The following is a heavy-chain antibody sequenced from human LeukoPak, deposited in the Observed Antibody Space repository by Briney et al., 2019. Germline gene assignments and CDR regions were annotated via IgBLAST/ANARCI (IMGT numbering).Heavy chain of an antibody. J-gene: IGHJ4*02. CDR2: IYSGGST. CDR3: ARDGSYDSSGYYSY. Sequence: PGGSLRLSCAASGFTVSRNYMSWVRQAPGKGLEWVSVIYSGGSTYYADSVKGRFTISRDNSKNTLYLQMNSLRAEDTAVYYCARDGSYDSSGYYSYWGQGTLVTVSS. V-gene: IGHV3-53*01. D-gene: IGHD3-22*01. CDR1: GFTVSRNY.